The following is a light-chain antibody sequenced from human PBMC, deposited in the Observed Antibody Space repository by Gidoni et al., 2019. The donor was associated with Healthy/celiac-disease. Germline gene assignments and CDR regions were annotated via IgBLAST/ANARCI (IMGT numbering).Light chain of an antibody. J-gene: IGLJ2*01. CDR2: SNN. CDR1: SSHIGSNT. CDR3: AAWDDSLNGHVV. V-gene: IGLV1-44*01. Sequence: QSLLTQPPSAPGPPGLSVTISCSGSSSHIGSNTVNWYQPRPGTAPKLLIYSNNQRPSGVPDRFSGAKSGTSASLAISGRQSGDEADYYCAAWDDSLNGHVVFGGGTKLTVL.